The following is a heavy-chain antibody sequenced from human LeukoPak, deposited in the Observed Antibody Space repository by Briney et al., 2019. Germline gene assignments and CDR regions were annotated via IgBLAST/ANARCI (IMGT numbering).Heavy chain of an antibody. CDR3: ARGRGLRQMDTRAGTHYFDY. CDR1: GGSVSSGSYY. V-gene: IGHV4-61*01. J-gene: IGHJ4*02. Sequence: SETVSLTCTVSGGSVSSGSYYWSWIRQPPGKGLEWIGYIYYSGSTNYNPSLKSRVTISVDTSKNQFSLKLSAVTAADTAVYYCARGRGLRQMDTRAGTHYFDYWGQGTLVTVSS. CDR2: IYYSGST. D-gene: IGHD6-13*01.